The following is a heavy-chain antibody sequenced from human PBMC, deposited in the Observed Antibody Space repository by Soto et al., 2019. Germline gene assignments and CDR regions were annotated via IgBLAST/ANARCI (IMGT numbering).Heavy chain of an antibody. CDR2: IFHRGST. CDR1: GGSISSSNW. J-gene: IGHJ4*02. CDR3: ARTNGDSLCFDY. D-gene: IGHD4-17*01. V-gene: IGHV4-4*02. Sequence: SETLSLTCAVSGGSISSSNWWSWARQPPGKGLEWIGEIFHRGSTTYNPSLKSRVTISVDKSKNQFSLKLNSVTAADTALYYCARTNGDSLCFDYWSQGTLVTVSS.